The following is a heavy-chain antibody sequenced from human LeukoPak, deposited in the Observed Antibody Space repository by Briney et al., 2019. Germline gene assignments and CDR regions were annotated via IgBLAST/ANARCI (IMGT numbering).Heavy chain of an antibody. J-gene: IGHJ6*02. CDR3: ARGIRGDYYYHGMDV. CDR2: INHSGST. Sequence: SETLSLTCAVYGGSFSGYYWSWIRQPPGKGLEWIGEINHSGSTNYNPSLKSRVTISVDTSKNQFSLKLSSVTAADTAVYYCARGIRGDYYYHGMDVWGQGTTVTVSS. V-gene: IGHV4-34*01. CDR1: GGSFSGYY. D-gene: IGHD3-10*01.